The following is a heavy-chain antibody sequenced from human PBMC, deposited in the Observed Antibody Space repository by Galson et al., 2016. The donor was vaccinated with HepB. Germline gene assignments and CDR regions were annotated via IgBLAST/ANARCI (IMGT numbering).Heavy chain of an antibody. J-gene: IGHJ4*02. Sequence: LSLTCAVYGGSFSGYYWSWIRQPPGKGLEWIGEIYHSGTANYNPPLESRGTMSLDKSKNQISLKVTSVTAADTAVYYCARHVGVPGTRGFDYWGQGTLVTVSS. CDR1: GGSFSGYY. D-gene: IGHD2-2*01. CDR2: IYHSGTA. V-gene: IGHV4-34*01. CDR3: ARHVGVPGTRGFDY.